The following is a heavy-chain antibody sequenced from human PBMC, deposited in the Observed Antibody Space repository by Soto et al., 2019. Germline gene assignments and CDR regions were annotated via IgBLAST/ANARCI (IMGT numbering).Heavy chain of an antibody. CDR3: VRDLHEPLATDALRVAN. Sequence: EMQLVESGGGLVQPGGSLRLSCAASGFTFSSYEMHWVRQAPGKGLEWISYISRTGSGTHYADSVKGRFTMSRDNTKNSVSLQMSSLRAEDTAVYYCVRDLHEPLATDALRVANWGQGTQVTVSS. V-gene: IGHV3-48*03. CDR1: GFTFSSYE. J-gene: IGHJ4*02. D-gene: IGHD2-15*01. CDR2: ISRTGSGT.